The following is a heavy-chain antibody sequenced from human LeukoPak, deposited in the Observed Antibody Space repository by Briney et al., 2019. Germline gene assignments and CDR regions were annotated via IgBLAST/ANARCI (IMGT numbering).Heavy chain of an antibody. CDR1: GFTFTRYA. CDR3: AKDRDYGGNSGGYFDL. CDR2: ISGIGGST. V-gene: IGHV3-23*01. D-gene: IGHD4-23*01. J-gene: IGHJ2*01. Sequence: GGSLRLSCAASGFTFTRYAINWVRQAPGKGLEWVSAISGIGGSTYYADSVKGRFTISRDNSKNTLYLQMNSLRAEDTAVYYCAKDRDYGGNSGGYFDLWGRGTLVTVSS.